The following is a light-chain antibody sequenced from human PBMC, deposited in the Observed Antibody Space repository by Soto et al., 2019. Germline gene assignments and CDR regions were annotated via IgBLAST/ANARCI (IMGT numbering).Light chain of an antibody. CDR2: GAS. CDR3: QQYGNSRT. CDR1: QSVYNNY. J-gene: IGKJ4*01. V-gene: IGKV3-20*01. Sequence: EIVLTQSPGTLSLSPGERVTLSCRASQSVYNNYLAWYQQRPGQAPRTLIYGASSRATGIPDRFSGSGSGTDFTLSISGLEPEDSAVYYCQQYGNSRTFGGGHKVEIK.